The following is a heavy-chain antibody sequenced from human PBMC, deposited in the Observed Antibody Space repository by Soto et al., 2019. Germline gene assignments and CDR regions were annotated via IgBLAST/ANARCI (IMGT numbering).Heavy chain of an antibody. CDR2: IYSGGST. J-gene: IGHJ4*02. V-gene: IGHV3-53*01. D-gene: IGHD6-19*01. Sequence: GGSLRLSCAASGFTVSSNYMSWVRQAPGKGLEWVSVIYSGGSTYYADSVKGRFTISRDNSKNTLYLQMNSLRAEDTAVYYCARETHSSGWYAHFDYWGQGTLVTVSS. CDR1: GFTVSSNY. CDR3: ARETHSSGWYAHFDY.